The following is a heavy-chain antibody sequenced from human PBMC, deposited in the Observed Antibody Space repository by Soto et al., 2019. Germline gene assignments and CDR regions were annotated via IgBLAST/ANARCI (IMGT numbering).Heavy chain of an antibody. D-gene: IGHD1-7*01. CDR1: GFTFSSYA. Sequence: GGSLRLSCAASGFTFSSYAMSWVRQAPGKGLEWVSAISGSGGSTYYADSVKGQFTISRDNSKNTLYLQMNSLRAEDTAVYYCAKDVLELRGAYFDYWGQGTLVTVSS. V-gene: IGHV3-23*01. CDR3: AKDVLELRGAYFDY. J-gene: IGHJ4*02. CDR2: ISGSGGST.